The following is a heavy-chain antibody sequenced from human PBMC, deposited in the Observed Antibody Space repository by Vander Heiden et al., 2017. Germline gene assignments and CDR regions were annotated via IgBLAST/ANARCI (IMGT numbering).Heavy chain of an antibody. CDR3: ARQGVAMTDFDY. Sequence: QLQLQESGPGLVKPSETLSLTCTVSGASISSRSYYWGWIRQPPGKGLEWIGRIFYGGNTYYNPSLKSRVTISVDTSKNQFSLKLNSVTAADTAVYYCARQGVAMTDFDYWGQGTLVTVSS. D-gene: IGHD2-21*01. V-gene: IGHV4-39*01. CDR2: IFYGGNT. CDR1: GASISSRSYY. J-gene: IGHJ4*02.